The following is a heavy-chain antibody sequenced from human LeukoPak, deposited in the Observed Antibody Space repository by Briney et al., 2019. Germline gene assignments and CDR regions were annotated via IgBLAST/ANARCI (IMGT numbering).Heavy chain of an antibody. CDR1: NYTFITYG. J-gene: IGHJ5*02. CDR3: ARAAMVRGVIPVPSWFDP. D-gene: IGHD3-10*01. CDR2: INPNSGGT. Sequence: ASVKVSCKTSNYTFITYGISWVRQAPGQGLEWMGWINPNSGGTNYAQKFQGRVTMTRDTSISTAYMELSRLRSDDTAVYYCARAAMVRGVIPVPSWFDPWGQGTLVTVSS. V-gene: IGHV1-2*02.